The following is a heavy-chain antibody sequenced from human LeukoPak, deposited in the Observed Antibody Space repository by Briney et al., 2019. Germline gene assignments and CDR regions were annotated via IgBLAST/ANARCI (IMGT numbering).Heavy chain of an antibody. CDR2: ISGSGGST. Sequence: EGSLRLSCAASGFTFSSYAMSWVRQAPGKGLEWVSAISGSGGSTYYADSVKGRFTISRDNSKNTLYLQMNSLRAEDTAVYYCAKSPGGSQLLLYYWGQGTPVTVSS. CDR3: AKSPGGSQLLLYY. V-gene: IGHV3-23*01. J-gene: IGHJ4*02. CDR1: GFTFSSYA. D-gene: IGHD2-2*01.